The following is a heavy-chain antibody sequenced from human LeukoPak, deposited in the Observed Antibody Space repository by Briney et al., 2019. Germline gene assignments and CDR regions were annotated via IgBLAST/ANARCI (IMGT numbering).Heavy chain of an antibody. D-gene: IGHD3-22*01. CDR1: GFTVSSNY. Sequence: GGSLRLSCAASGFTVSSNYMSWVRQAPGKGLEWVSVIYSGGSTYYADSVKGRFTISRDNSKNTLYLQMNSLRAEDTAVYYCARSSTYYYDSSGYYFDPPLPAFDYWGQGTLVTVSS. J-gene: IGHJ4*02. CDR2: IYSGGST. V-gene: IGHV3-53*01. CDR3: ARSSTYYYDSSGYYFDPPLPAFDY.